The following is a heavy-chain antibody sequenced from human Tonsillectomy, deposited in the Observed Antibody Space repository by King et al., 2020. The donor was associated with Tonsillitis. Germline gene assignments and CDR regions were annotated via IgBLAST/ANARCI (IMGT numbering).Heavy chain of an antibody. D-gene: IGHD6-19*01. J-gene: IGHJ4*02. Sequence: VQLVESGGGLVQTGGSLRLACAASGFTVSSNYMSWVRQAPGKGLEWVSVIYSGGSTHYADSVKGRFTISRDNSKNTLYLQMNSLRAEDTAVYYCAREDSSGSFDYWGQVPLVTVSS. CDR2: IYSGGST. CDR1: GFTVSSNY. V-gene: IGHV3-66*01. CDR3: AREDSSGSFDY.